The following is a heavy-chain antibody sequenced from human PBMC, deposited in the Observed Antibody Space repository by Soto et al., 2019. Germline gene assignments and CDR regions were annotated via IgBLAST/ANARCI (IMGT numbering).Heavy chain of an antibody. Sequence: SETLSLTCTVSGGSISSGGYYWSWIRQHPGKGLEWIGYIYYSGSTYYNPSLKIRVTISVDTSKNQFSLKLSSVTAADTAVYYCARDLKPSKRYNWNYSGRLNRFDPWRQATLVTVSS. CDR3: ARDLKPSKRYNWNYSGRLNRFDP. CDR1: GGSISSGGYY. V-gene: IGHV4-31*02. D-gene: IGHD1-7*01. J-gene: IGHJ5*01. CDR2: IYYSGST.